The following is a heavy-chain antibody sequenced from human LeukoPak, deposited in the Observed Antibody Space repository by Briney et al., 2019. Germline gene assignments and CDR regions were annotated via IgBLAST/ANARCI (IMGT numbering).Heavy chain of an antibody. CDR3: ASGGNGGVSGPDGFDI. Sequence: ASVKVSCKSSGYTFTGYYMHWVRQAPGQGLEWMGWINPNSGGTNYAQKFQGRVTMTRDTSISTAYMELSRLTSDDTAVYYCASGGNGGVSGPDGFDIWGQGTMVTVSS. CDR1: GYTFTGYY. V-gene: IGHV1-2*02. J-gene: IGHJ3*02. CDR2: INPNSGGT. D-gene: IGHD1-26*01.